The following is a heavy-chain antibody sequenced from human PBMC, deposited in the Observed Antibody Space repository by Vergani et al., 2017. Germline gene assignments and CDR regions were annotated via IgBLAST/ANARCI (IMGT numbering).Heavy chain of an antibody. CDR2: IYPADSDT. V-gene: IGHV5-51*01. D-gene: IGHD1-1*01. J-gene: IGHJ4*02. CDR3: ARHTTYTDS. CDR1: EYSFGNYW. Sequence: EVELVQSGPEMRKPGESLTISCKGSEYSFGNYWIGWVRQMPGKGLEWMGIIYPADSDTRYSPSFQGQVTLPAEKSISPAFLQWDSLKASDTALYYCARHTTYTDSWGQGTLVTVSS.